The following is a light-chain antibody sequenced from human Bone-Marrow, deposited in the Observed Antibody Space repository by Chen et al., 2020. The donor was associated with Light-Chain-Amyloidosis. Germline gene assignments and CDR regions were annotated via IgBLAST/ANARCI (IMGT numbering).Light chain of an antibody. Sequence: SYELTQPPSVSVSPGQTARITCSGDDLPTKYAYWYQQKPGQAPVLVIHRDTERPSGISERFSGSSSGATATLTISGAQAEEEADYHCQAADSSGTYDVIFGGGIKLTVL. CDR2: RDT. CDR1: DLPTKY. CDR3: QAADSSGTYDVI. V-gene: IGLV3-25*02. J-gene: IGLJ2*01.